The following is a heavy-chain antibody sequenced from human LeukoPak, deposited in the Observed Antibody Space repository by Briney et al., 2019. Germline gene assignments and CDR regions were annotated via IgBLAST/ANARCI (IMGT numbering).Heavy chain of an antibody. Sequence: PAETLTLTCTVSGGSISSSSYYWRWIRQPPGKGLEWIGSIYYSGTTYYTPSLKSRVTMSVDTSRNQFSLKLSSVTAAVTAVYYCVRHGYSYSLYYFDYWGQGTLVTVSS. V-gene: IGHV4-39*01. CDR2: IYYSGTT. D-gene: IGHD5-18*01. CDR1: GGSISSSSYY. CDR3: VRHGYSYSLYYFDY. J-gene: IGHJ4*02.